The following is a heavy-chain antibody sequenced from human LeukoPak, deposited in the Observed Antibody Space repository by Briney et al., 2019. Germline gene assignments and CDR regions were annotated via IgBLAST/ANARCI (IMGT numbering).Heavy chain of an antibody. J-gene: IGHJ1*01. V-gene: IGHV4-31*03. CDR1: GGSISSGGYY. Sequence: SQTLSLTCTVSGGSISSGGYYWSWIRQHPGKGLERIGYIYYSGSTYYHPSLKSRLTISVDTSKNQFSLKLSSVTAADTAVYYCARGANYYYDSSGHYQHWGQGTLVTVSS. CDR3: ARGANYYYDSSGHYQH. D-gene: IGHD3-22*01. CDR2: IYYSGST.